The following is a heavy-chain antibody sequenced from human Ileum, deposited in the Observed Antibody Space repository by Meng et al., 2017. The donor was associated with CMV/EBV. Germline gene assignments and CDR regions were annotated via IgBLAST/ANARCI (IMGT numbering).Heavy chain of an antibody. V-gene: IGHV4-4*07. J-gene: IGHJ5*02. CDR1: GGSLTSYY. Sequence: PPGSGPSLFRPSETLSLTCTVTGGSLTSYYWTWIRQPAGKGLEWIGRIHPTGTTDDNPSLRSRVSMSLDKSKNQFSLKLTSVTAADTAVYYCARAAARGVPVDLWGQGTLVTVSS. CDR2: IHPTGTT. D-gene: IGHD3-10*01. CDR3: ARAAARGVPVDL.